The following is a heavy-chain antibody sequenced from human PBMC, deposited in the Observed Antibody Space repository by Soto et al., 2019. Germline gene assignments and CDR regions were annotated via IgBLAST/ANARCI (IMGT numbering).Heavy chain of an antibody. D-gene: IGHD1-1*01. CDR2: ISSSSSYT. Sequence: SMRLSYAASGFNCVDYYSSWIRQAQGKGLEWVSYISSSSSYTNYADSVKGRFTISRDNAKNSLYLQMNSLRAEDTAVYYCARGVNAAAFDIRGQGTTVTVS. V-gene: IGHV3-11*05. CDR3: ARGVNAAAFDI. J-gene: IGHJ3*02. CDR1: GFNCVDYY.